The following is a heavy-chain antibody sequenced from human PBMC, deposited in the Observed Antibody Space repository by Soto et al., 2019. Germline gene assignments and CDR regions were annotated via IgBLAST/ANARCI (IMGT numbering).Heavy chain of an antibody. D-gene: IGHD5-12*01. V-gene: IGHV3-30*18. CDR2: ISYDGSNK. J-gene: IGHJ3*02. Sequence: PGGSLRLSCAASGFTFSSYGMHWVRQAPGKGLEWVAVISYDGSNKYYADSVKGRFTISRDNSKNTLYLQMNSLGAEDTAVYYCAKGGRDGYNPDAFDIWGQGTMVTVS. CDR3: AKGGRDGYNPDAFDI. CDR1: GFTFSSYG.